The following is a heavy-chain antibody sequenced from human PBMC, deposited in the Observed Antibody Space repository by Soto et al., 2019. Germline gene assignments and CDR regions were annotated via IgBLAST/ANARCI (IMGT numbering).Heavy chain of an antibody. D-gene: IGHD3-10*01. Sequence: QVQLVESGGGLVKPGGSLRLSCAASGFTFSDYYMSWIRQAPGKGLEWVSYISSSGSTIYYADSVKGRFTISRDNAKNSLYLQMNSLRAEDTAVYYCAREGSYGSGSYHRGNHYYMDVWGKGPTVTVSS. V-gene: IGHV3-11*01. CDR1: GFTFSDYY. J-gene: IGHJ6*03. CDR3: AREGSYGSGSYHRGNHYYMDV. CDR2: ISSSGSTI.